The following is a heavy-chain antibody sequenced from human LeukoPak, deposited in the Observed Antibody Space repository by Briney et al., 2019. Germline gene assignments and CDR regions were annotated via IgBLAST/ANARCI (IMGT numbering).Heavy chain of an antibody. D-gene: IGHD3-9*01. CDR2: INPSGGST. J-gene: IGHJ4*02. CDR3: ARDVLRYFDWPHFDY. V-gene: IGHV1-46*01. Sequence: GASVKVSCKASGYTFTSYYMHWVRQAPGQGLEWMGIINPSGGSTSYAQKFQGRVTMTRDMSTSTVYMELSSLRSEDTAVYYCARDVLRYFDWPHFDYWGQGTLVTVSS. CDR1: GYTFTSYY.